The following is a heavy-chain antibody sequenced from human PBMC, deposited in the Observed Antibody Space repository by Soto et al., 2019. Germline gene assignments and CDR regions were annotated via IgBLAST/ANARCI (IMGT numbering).Heavy chain of an antibody. V-gene: IGHV1-24*01. CDR3: ETAGNGKGGMDV. CDR1: GYTLTELS. J-gene: IGHJ6*02. Sequence: QVQLVQSGAEVKKPGASVKVSCKVSGYTLTELSMHWVRQAPGKGREWMGGFDPEDGETIYAQKCQGRVNMTEDTSTDTAYMDLSSLRSEDTAVYYCETAGNGKGGMDVWGQGTTVTVSS. CDR2: FDPEDGET. D-gene: IGHD2-8*01.